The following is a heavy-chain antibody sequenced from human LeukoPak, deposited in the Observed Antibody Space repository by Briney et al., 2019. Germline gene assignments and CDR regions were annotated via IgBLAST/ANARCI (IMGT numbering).Heavy chain of an antibody. CDR3: ARHDALYYYYGSGRVSYFDY. Sequence: SETLSLTCTVSGGSINNYYWSWIRQPPGKGLEWIGYIYYRGSTNYNPSLKSRVTISADTSKNQFSLKLSSVTAADTAVYYCARHDALYYYYGSGRVSYFDYWGQGTLITVSS. CDR2: IYYRGST. V-gene: IGHV4-59*08. CDR1: GGSINNYY. J-gene: IGHJ4*02. D-gene: IGHD3-10*01.